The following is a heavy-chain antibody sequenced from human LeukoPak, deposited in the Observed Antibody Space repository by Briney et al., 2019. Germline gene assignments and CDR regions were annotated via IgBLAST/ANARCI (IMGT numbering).Heavy chain of an antibody. D-gene: IGHD1-26*01. CDR3: ARENSGSYYSKKYYFDY. CDR1: GGSFSGYY. CDR2: INHSGST. J-gene: IGHJ4*02. Sequence: SETLSLTCAVYGGSFSGYYWSWIRQPPGKGLEWIGEINHSGSTNYNPSLKSRVTISVDTSKNQFSLKLSSVTAADTAVYYCARENSGSYYSKKYYFDYWGQGTLVTVSS. V-gene: IGHV4-34*01.